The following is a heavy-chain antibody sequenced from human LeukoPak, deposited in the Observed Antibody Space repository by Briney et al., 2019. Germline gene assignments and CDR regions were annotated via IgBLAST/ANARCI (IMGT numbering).Heavy chain of an antibody. CDR3: ARPTTSHYPFDY. CDR1: GYTFTSYY. D-gene: IGHD2-2*01. V-gene: IGHV1-46*01. Sequence: ASVKVSCKASGYTFTSYYMHWVRQAPGQGLEWMGIINPSGGGTSYAQKFQGRGTMTRDTSTSTVYMELSSLRSEDTAVYYCARPTTSHYPFDYWGQGTLVTVSS. CDR2: INPSGGGT. J-gene: IGHJ4*02.